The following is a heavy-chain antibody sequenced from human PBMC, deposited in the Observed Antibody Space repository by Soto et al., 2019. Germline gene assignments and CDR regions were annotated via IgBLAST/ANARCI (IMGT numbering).Heavy chain of an antibody. D-gene: IGHD2-15*01. CDR2: IRSGGGTT. V-gene: IGHV3-23*01. CDR1: GFILSNSV. Sequence: GGSLRLSCAASGFILSNSVMSWVRQAPGKGLEWVSSIRSGGGTTYYADSVKGRFTIARDSSKNTLYLHMNSLRAEDTAVYFWARAARDNDTPDHWGQGTLVTVSS. CDR3: ARAARDNDTPDH. J-gene: IGHJ4*02.